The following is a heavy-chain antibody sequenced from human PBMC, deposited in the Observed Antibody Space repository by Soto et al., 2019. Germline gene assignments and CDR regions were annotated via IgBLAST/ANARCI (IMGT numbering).Heavy chain of an antibody. CDR1: GGKLTSYR. J-gene: IGHJ4*02. Sequence: SSGERPGGKLTSYRCGWVRQMPGKGLEWMGIIYPGDSDTRYSPSFQGQVTISADKSISTAYLQWSSLKASDTAMYYCARLTTTVVNWGQGTLVTLPS. CDR3: ARLTTTVVN. V-gene: IGHV5-51*01. D-gene: IGHD4-17*01. CDR2: IYPGDSDT.